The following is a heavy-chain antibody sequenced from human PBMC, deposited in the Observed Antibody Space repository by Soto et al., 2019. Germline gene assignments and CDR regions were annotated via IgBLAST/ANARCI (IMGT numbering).Heavy chain of an antibody. CDR2: IWYDGSNK. CDR1: GFTFSSYG. J-gene: IGHJ4*02. CDR3: ARSVAVGIAVAAPGDY. Sequence: QVQLVESGGGVVQPGRSLRLSCAASGFTFSSYGMHWVRQAPGKGLEWVAVIWYDGSNKYYADSVKGRFTISRDNSKNTLYLQMNSLRAEDTAVYYCARSVAVGIAVAAPGDYWGQGTLVTVSS. D-gene: IGHD6-19*01. V-gene: IGHV3-30*19.